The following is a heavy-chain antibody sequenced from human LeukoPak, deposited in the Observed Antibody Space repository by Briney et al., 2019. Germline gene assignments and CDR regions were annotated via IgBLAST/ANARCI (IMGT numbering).Heavy chain of an antibody. CDR2: IKEDGSEK. Sequence: GGSLRLSCVASGFSFTGNWMSWVRQAPGKGPEWVASIKEDGSEKYYGDSVSGRFTISRDNVKNSLYLQMNSLRAEDTAVYYCAQEGNWGQGTLVTVSS. CDR1: GFSFTGNW. J-gene: IGHJ4*02. CDR3: AQEGN. V-gene: IGHV3-7*01.